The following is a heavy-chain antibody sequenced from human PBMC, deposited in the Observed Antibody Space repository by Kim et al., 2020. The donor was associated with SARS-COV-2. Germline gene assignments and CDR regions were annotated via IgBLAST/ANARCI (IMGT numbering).Heavy chain of an antibody. J-gene: IGHJ2*01. V-gene: IGHV4-34*01. D-gene: IGHD4-17*01. CDR2: INHSGST. Sequence: SETLSLTCAVYGGSFSGYYWSWIRQPPGKGLEWIGEINHSGSTNYNPSLKSRVTISVDTSKNQFSLKLSSVTAADTAVYYCARRGTTVTFSRPYWYFDL. CDR3: ARRGTTVTFSRPYWYFDL. CDR1: GGSFSGYY.